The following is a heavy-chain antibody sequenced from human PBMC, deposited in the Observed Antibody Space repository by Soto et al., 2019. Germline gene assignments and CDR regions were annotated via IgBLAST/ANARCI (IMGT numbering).Heavy chain of an antibody. CDR3: ARTRRGETAIITDGLDL. CDR2: IWYHGAYE. D-gene: IGHD5-18*01. J-gene: IGHJ5*02. CDR1: GFSFNTYG. Sequence: QEQLVESGGGVVQPGRSLRLYCAASGFSFNTYGMNWVRQAPGRGLEWVALIWYHGAYEYYADSVKGRFTISRDNSRNTLYLQMNSLTAEDTAVYYCARTRRGETAIITDGLDLWGQGTQVTVSS. V-gene: IGHV3-33*01.